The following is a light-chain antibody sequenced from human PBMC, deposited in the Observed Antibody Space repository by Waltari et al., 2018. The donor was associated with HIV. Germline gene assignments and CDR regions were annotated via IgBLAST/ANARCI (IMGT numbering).Light chain of an antibody. CDR1: SGSIASNY. CDR3: QSYDGNNHVV. V-gene: IGLV6-57*04. Sequence: NFMLTQPHSVSQSPGKTVTISCTRSSGSIASNYVQWYQQRPGSAPIVVIYEDDQRPSGVPGRFSGSIDSSSNSASLTISGLKTEDEADYYCQSYDGNNHVVFGGGTKLTVL. CDR2: EDD. J-gene: IGLJ2*01.